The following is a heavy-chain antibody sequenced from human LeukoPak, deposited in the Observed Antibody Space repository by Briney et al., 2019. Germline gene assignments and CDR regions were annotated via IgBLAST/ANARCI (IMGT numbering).Heavy chain of an antibody. V-gene: IGHV3-23*01. CDR3: ATTYSSSWYYYYYYMDV. J-gene: IGHJ6*03. Sequence: GGSLRLSCAASGFTFSSYWMSWVRQAPGKGLEWVSAISGSGGSTYYADSVKGRFTISRDNSKNTLYLQMNSLRAEDTAVYYCATTYSSSWYYYYYYMDVWGKGTTVTISS. CDR2: ISGSGGST. D-gene: IGHD6-13*01. CDR1: GFTFSSYW.